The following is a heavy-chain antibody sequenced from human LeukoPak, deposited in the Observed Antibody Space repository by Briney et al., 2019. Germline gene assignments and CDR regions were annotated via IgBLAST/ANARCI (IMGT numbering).Heavy chain of an antibody. D-gene: IGHD3-22*01. CDR3: ATDPSNYYDSSGYYYVYYFDY. J-gene: IGHJ4*02. CDR2: NSGSGVGT. V-gene: IGHV3-23*01. CDR1: GFTFSTYA. Sequence: PGGSLRLSCAASGFTFSTYAMSGVRQAPGKGLEWVSANSGSGVGTYYADSVKGRVTISRDNSKNTLFLQMSSLRAEDTAVYYCATDPSNYYDSSGYYYVYYFDYWGQGTLVTVSS.